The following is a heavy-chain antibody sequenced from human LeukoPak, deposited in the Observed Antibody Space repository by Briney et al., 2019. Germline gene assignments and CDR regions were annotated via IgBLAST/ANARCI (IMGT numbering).Heavy chain of an antibody. V-gene: IGHV3-66*01. CDR2: IYSGDDT. Sequence: GGSLRLSCAASGFTVSSNYMNWVRQAPGKGLEWVSVIYSGDDTYYADSVKGRFTISRDNSKNTLYLQMNSLRAEDTAVYYCARGSYDSSGRSYAFDIWGQGTMVTVSS. D-gene: IGHD3-22*01. J-gene: IGHJ3*02. CDR3: ARGSYDSSGRSYAFDI. CDR1: GFTVSSNY.